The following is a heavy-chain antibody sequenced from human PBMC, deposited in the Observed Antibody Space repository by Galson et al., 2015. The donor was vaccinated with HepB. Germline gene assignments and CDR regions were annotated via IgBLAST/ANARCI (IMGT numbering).Heavy chain of an antibody. CDR1: GGTFSSYA. CDR3: ARGLGYYDSSGYYYWFDP. CDR2: IIPILGIA. D-gene: IGHD3-22*01. J-gene: IGHJ5*02. V-gene: IGHV1-69*04. Sequence: SVKVSCKASGGTFSSYAISWVRQAPGQGLEWMGRIIPILGIANYAQKFQGRVTITADKSTSTAYMELSSLRSEDTAVYYCARGLGYYDSSGYYYWFDPWGQGTLVTVSS.